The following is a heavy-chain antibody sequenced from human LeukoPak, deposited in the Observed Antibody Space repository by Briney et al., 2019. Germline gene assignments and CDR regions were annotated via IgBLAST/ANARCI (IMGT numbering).Heavy chain of an antibody. CDR3: ARERETYYDYVWGSYRPPRPFQH. CDR2: ISSSSSYI. J-gene: IGHJ1*01. CDR1: GFTFSSYS. D-gene: IGHD3-16*02. Sequence: GGSLRLSCAASGFTFSSYSMNWVRQAPGKGLEWVSSISSSSSYIYYADSVKGRFTISRDNAKNSLYLQMNSLRAEDTAVYYCARERETYYDYVWGSYRPPRPFQHWGQGTLVTVSS. V-gene: IGHV3-21*01.